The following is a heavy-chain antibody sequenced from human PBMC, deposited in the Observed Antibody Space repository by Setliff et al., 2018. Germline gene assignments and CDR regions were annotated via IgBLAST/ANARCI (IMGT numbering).Heavy chain of an antibody. V-gene: IGHV4-4*07. Sequence: LSETLSLTCTVSGGSIINSYYWSWIRQPAGKGLEWIGRISTSGNTNYNPSLKSRVTVSLDTSKNQFSLTLTSMTAADTSVYYCARDQWVRSPPLSFSYSMDVWGQGTTVTVSS. J-gene: IGHJ6*02. CDR3: ARDQWVRSPPLSFSYSMDV. D-gene: IGHD5-12*01. CDR2: ISTSGNT. CDR1: GGSIINSYY.